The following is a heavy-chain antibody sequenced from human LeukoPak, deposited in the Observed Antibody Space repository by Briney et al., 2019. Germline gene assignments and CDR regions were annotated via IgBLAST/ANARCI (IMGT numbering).Heavy chain of an antibody. Sequence: PGGSLRLSCAASGFTFSSYAMSWVRQAPGKGLEWVSAISGSGGSTYYADSVKGRFTISRDNSKNTLYLQMNSLRAEDTAVYYCAKDSLYYYGSGSYLNYWGQGTLVTVSS. J-gene: IGHJ4*02. CDR3: AKDSLYYYGSGSYLNY. D-gene: IGHD3-10*01. CDR1: GFTFSSYA. V-gene: IGHV3-23*01. CDR2: ISGSGGST.